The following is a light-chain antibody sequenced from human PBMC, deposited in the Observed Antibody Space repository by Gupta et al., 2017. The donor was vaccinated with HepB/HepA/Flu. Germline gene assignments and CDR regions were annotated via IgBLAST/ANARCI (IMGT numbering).Light chain of an antibody. V-gene: IGLV2-11*01. J-gene: IGLJ3*02. CDR3: CSHAGRYTWV. CDR1: SRDVGTYND. Sequence: QSPLTLSLSASGSPGPSVTISCTGTSRDVGTYNDVCWYQQHAGKAHKLLIYDVSRRPAGVAGRFCGSKCGKAAFLTICGHKGEEEADYCCCSHAGRYTWVFGGGTKLTVL. CDR2: DVS.